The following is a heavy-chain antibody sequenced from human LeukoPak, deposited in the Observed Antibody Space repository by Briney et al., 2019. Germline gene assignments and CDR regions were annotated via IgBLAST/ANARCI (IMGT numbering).Heavy chain of an antibody. J-gene: IGHJ5*02. CDR1: GYSISSGFY. CDR3: ARGSREKSYYYDSSGYLNWFDP. V-gene: IGHV4-38-2*02. D-gene: IGHD3-22*01. Sequence: PSETLSLTCTVSGYSISSGFYWGWIRQSPEKGLEWIGSIYRSGSTYYSPSLKSRVAISVDTSKNQFSLKLSSVTAADTAVYYCARGSREKSYYYDSSGYLNWFDPWGQGTLVTVSS. CDR2: IYRSGST.